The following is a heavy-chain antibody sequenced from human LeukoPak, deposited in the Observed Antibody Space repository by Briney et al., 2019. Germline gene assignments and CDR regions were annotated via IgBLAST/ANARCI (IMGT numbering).Heavy chain of an antibody. J-gene: IGHJ6*02. D-gene: IGHD2-15*01. Sequence: SETLSLTCSVSGGSTGSYYWNWIRQPAGKGLEWIGRIYSSGSTNYNPSLKSRVTMSVDTSKNQFSLKLSSVTAADTAVYYCARVGYCTSGSCDDYFYYYAMDVWGQGTTVTVSS. V-gene: IGHV4-4*07. CDR2: IYSSGST. CDR3: ARVGYCTSGSCDDYFYYYAMDV. CDR1: GGSTGSYY.